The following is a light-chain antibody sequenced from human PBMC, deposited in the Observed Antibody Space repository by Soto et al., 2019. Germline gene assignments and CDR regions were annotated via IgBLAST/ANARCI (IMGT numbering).Light chain of an antibody. Sequence: QSALSQPPSASGTPGQRVTSSCSGSSSNIGSNTVSWYQQFPGTAPKLLIYFNIQRPSGVPDRFSGSKSGTSASLAISGLQSEDEADYYCAAWDDSLNGYVFGTGTKVTVL. CDR1: SSNIGSNT. CDR3: AAWDDSLNGYV. V-gene: IGLV1-44*01. CDR2: FNI. J-gene: IGLJ1*01.